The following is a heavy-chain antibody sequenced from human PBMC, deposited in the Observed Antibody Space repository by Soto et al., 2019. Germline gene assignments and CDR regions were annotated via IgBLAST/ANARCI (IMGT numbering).Heavy chain of an antibody. V-gene: IGHV3-33*01. CDR2: SWYDGSQT. Sequence: VQLVQSGAEVKKPGASVKLSCKAPADTFTSYYIHWVSQAPGKRLQWVAVSWYDGSQTRYADSVTGRFTISRDNFQHTLYLQMDSLRAEDTAMYYCARDFTVGAIYYCVYYDSLDVWGRGPTVTFSS. CDR1: ADTFTSYY. D-gene: IGHD1-26*01. CDR3: ARDFTVGAIYYCVYYDSLDV. J-gene: IGHJ6*01.